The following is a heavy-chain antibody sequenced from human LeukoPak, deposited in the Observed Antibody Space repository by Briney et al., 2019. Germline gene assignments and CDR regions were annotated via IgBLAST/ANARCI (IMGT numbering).Heavy chain of an antibody. J-gene: IGHJ4*02. CDR3: ASQQYYYGSGSYGTYYFDY. Sequence: ASVNVSCKASGGTFSSYAISWVRQAPGQGLEWMGGIIPIFGTANYAQKFQGRVTITADESTSTAYMELSSLRSEDTAVYYCASQQYYYGSGSYGTYYFDYWGQGTLVTVSS. CDR2: IIPIFGTA. CDR1: GGTFSSYA. D-gene: IGHD3-10*01. V-gene: IGHV1-69*13.